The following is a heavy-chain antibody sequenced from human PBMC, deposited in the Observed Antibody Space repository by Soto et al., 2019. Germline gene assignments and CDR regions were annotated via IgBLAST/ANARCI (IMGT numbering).Heavy chain of an antibody. CDR2: IYYSGST. Sequence: PSETLSLTCTVSGGSISSSSYYWGWIRQPPGKGLEWIGSIYYSGSTYYNPSLKSRVTISVDTSKNQFSLKLSSVTAADTAVYYCAGFGPGSVYSHYYYGMDVWAKGPRSPLL. V-gene: IGHV4-39*01. D-gene: IGHD3-22*01. CDR1: GGSISSSSYY. CDR3: AGFGPGSVYSHYYYGMDV. J-gene: IGHJ6*02.